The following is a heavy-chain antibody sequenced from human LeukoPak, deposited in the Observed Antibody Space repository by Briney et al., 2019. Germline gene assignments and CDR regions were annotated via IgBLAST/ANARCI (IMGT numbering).Heavy chain of an antibody. CDR1: GYTFTSYA. CDR2: INAGNGNT. D-gene: IGHD3-3*01. Sequence: ASVSVSRKASGYTFTSYAMHWVRQAPGRRLEWMGWINAGNGNTKYSQKFQGRVTITRDTSASTAYMELSSLRSEDTAVYYCARVRPSITIFGVVIINEYYFDYWGQGTLVTVSS. J-gene: IGHJ4*02. V-gene: IGHV1-3*01. CDR3: ARVRPSITIFGVVIINEYYFDY.